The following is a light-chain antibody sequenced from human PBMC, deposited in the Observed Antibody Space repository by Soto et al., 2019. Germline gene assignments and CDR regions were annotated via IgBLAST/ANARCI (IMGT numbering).Light chain of an antibody. J-gene: IGKJ1*01. V-gene: IGKV3-15*01. CDR1: QNVSSK. CDR3: QQFINWPET. Sequence: EIVMTQSPATLSVSPGERATPTYRDKQNVSSKLTWYPQKIGQVPRPLIYDASTRATGVPARFIGSGSGTEFTLTISSLQSEDFAVYYCQQFINWPETFGQGTKVDIK. CDR2: DAS.